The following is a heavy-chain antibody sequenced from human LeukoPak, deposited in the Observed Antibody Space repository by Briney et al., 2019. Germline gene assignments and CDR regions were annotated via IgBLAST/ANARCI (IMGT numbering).Heavy chain of an antibody. V-gene: IGHV3-21*01. Sequence: PGGSLRLSCAASGFTFSSYNMNWVRQAPGKGLEWVSSITSSSTYIYYADSVKGRFTISRDNARNSLYLQMNSLRVEDTAVYFCAVHSSGYYYYYMDVWGKGTTVTVSS. J-gene: IGHJ6*03. CDR2: ITSSSTYI. CDR1: GFTFSSYN. CDR3: AVHSSGYYYYYMDV. D-gene: IGHD6-19*01.